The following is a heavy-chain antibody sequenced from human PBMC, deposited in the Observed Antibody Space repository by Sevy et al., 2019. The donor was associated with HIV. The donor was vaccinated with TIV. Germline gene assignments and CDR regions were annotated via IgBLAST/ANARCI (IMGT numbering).Heavy chain of an antibody. CDR1: GGSISSSNSY. CDR2: IYHSGTT. CDR3: ARDPDYDDYGGHAFDI. D-gene: IGHD4-17*01. J-gene: IGHJ3*02. Sequence: SETLSLTCTVSGGSISSSNSYWSWIRQRQGKGLEWIGFIYHSGTTYYNPSLRSRLNMSVDKSKNQFSLKLSSVTAADTAVYYCARDPDYDDYGGHAFDIWGQGTMVTVSS. V-gene: IGHV4-31*03.